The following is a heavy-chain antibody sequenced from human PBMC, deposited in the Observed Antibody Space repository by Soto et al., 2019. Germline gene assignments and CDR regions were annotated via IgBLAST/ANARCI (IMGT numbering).Heavy chain of an antibody. Sequence: PGGSLRLSCAASGFTFSSYGMHWVRQAPGKGLEWVAVIWYDGSNKYYADSVKGRFTISRDNSKNTLYLQMNSLRAEDTAVYYCAREGNYYDSSGPFDYWGQGTLVTVSS. CDR2: IWYDGSNK. V-gene: IGHV3-33*01. D-gene: IGHD3-22*01. CDR1: GFTFSSYG. CDR3: AREGNYYDSSGPFDY. J-gene: IGHJ4*02.